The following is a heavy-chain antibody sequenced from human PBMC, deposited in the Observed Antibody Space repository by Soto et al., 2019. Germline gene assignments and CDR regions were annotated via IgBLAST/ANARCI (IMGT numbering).Heavy chain of an antibody. CDR3: AHAPMDSSGWSPHNWYFDL. CDR1: GFSLSTSGVG. D-gene: IGHD6-13*01. V-gene: IGHV2-5*01. J-gene: IGHJ2*01. CDR2: IYWTDDK. Sequence: QITLKESGPTLVKPTQTLTLTCTFSGFSLSTSGVGVGWIRQPPGKALEWLALIYWTDDKRYSPSLKSRLTITKDTSKNQVVLTMTNMDPVDTATYYCAHAPMDSSGWSPHNWYFDLWGRGTLVTVSS.